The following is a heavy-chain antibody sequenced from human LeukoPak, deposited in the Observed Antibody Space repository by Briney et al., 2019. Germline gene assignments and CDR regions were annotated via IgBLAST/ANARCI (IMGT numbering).Heavy chain of an antibody. CDR3: ARDEKGSSYGYDKWFLPTGIDY. Sequence: GGSLRLSCAASGFTFTSYWMTWVRQAPGKGLEWVANINEDGGGRYYVDSVKGRFTISRDNAENSVHLQMNTLRAEDTAVYYCARDEKGSSYGYDKWFLPTGIDYWGQGTLVTVSS. J-gene: IGHJ4*02. CDR1: GFTFTSYW. CDR2: INEDGGGR. V-gene: IGHV3-7*01. D-gene: IGHD5-18*01.